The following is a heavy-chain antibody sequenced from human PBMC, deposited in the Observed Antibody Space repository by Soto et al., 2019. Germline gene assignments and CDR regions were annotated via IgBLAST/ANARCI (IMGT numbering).Heavy chain of an antibody. CDR3: AKHLITTVTTWGDAFDI. CDR1: GGSISSYY. CDR2: IYYSGST. D-gene: IGHD4-17*01. V-gene: IGHV4-59*08. Sequence: SETLSLTCTVAGGSISSYYWSWILQTQGKGLEWIGYIYYSGSTNYNPSLKSRVTISVDTSKNQFSLKLSSVTAADTAVYYCAKHLITTVTTWGDAFDIWGQGTMVTVSS. J-gene: IGHJ3*02.